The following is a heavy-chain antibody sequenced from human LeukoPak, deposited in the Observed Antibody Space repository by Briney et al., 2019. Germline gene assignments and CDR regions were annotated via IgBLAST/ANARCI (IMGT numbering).Heavy chain of an antibody. CDR3: ARDPLTMRVVEGPMGDDAFDI. CDR1: GFTFSSYS. CDR2: ISSSSTYI. J-gene: IGHJ3*02. V-gene: IGHV3-21*01. D-gene: IGHD3-22*01. Sequence: GGSLRLSSADSGFTFSSYSITWVRQAPGKGLEWVVPISSSSTYIYYADSVKGRFTISRDNAKNSLYLQRNSLRAEDMAVYYCARDPLTMRVVEGPMGDDAFDIWGQGTMVTVSS.